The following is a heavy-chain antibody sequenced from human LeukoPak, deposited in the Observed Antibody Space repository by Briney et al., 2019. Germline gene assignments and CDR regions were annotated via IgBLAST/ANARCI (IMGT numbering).Heavy chain of an antibody. J-gene: IGHJ4*02. Sequence: GGSLRLSCTASGATFTSYWMNWVRQAPGKGLEWVANIKPDGSDKYYVGSVKGRFSISRDNAKNSLYLQMNSLRAEDTALYYCAKATYYYDSSVDYWGQGTLVTVSS. CDR2: IKPDGSDK. V-gene: IGHV3-7*03. CDR1: GATFTSYW. D-gene: IGHD3-22*01. CDR3: AKATYYYDSSVDY.